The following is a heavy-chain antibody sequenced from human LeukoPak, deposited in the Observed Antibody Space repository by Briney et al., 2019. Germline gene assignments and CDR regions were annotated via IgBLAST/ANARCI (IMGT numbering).Heavy chain of an antibody. Sequence: GGSLRLSCAASGFTFDDYAMHWVRQAPGKGLEWVSGISWNSGSIGYADSVKGRFTISRDNSKNTLWLQMNNLRAEDTALYYCASAGPDPYPFDYWGQGTLVTVSS. CDR2: ISWNSGSI. CDR1: GFTFDDYA. CDR3: ASAGPDPYPFDY. J-gene: IGHJ4*02. V-gene: IGHV3-9*01.